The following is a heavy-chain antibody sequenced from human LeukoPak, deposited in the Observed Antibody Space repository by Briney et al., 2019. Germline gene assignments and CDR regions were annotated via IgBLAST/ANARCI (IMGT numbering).Heavy chain of an antibody. CDR1: GYIFTSYW. D-gene: IGHD1-26*01. V-gene: IGHV5-51*01. J-gene: IGHJ4*02. CDR3: ANGLIEGALDY. Sequence: PGESLKISCKGSGYIFTSYWIAWVRQMPGKGLEWMGLIYPDDSDTRYSPSFEGQVTISVDKSISTAYLQWSSLRASDTAKYYCANGLIEGALDYWGQGTLVTVSS. CDR2: IYPDDSDT.